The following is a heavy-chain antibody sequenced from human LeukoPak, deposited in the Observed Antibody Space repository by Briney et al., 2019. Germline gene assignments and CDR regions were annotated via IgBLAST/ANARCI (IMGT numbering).Heavy chain of an antibody. Sequence: PGGSLRLSCAASGFTFSSNYMSWVRQAPGKGLEWVSVIYSGGSTYYADSVKGRFTISRDNAKNSLYLQMNSLRAEDTAVYYCAREAAAAGTPFDYWGQGTLVTVSS. V-gene: IGHV3-66*01. CDR3: AREAAAAGTPFDY. J-gene: IGHJ4*02. CDR1: GFTFSSNY. CDR2: IYSGGST. D-gene: IGHD6-13*01.